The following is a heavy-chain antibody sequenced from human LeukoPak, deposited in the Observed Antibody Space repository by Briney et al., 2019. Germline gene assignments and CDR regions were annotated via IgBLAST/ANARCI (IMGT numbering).Heavy chain of an antibody. CDR3: ARERYSSAWSRQYYFDY. V-gene: IGHV4-34*01. Sequence: PSETLSLTCAVYGGSFSGYYWSWIRQPPGKGLEWIGEINHSGSTNYNPSLKSRVTISVDTSKNQFSLKLSSVTPADTAVYYCARERYSSAWSRQYYFDYWGQGSLVTVSS. CDR1: GGSFSGYY. J-gene: IGHJ4*02. D-gene: IGHD6-19*01. CDR2: INHSGST.